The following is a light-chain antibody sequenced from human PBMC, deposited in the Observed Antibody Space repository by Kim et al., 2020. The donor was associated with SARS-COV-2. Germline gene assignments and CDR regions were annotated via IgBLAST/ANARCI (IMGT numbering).Light chain of an antibody. CDR1: SANIGASYE. V-gene: IGLV1-40*01. Sequence: SGTAGSANIGASYEVHWSQRLPGTPPELLLCGTETRPSGVPARFSGSGSGTSGSLAVSGLQAEDEAVYHCPSYDSCVTVYVVFGGGTQLTVL. CDR2: GTE. J-gene: IGLJ2*01. CDR3: PSYDSCVTVYVV.